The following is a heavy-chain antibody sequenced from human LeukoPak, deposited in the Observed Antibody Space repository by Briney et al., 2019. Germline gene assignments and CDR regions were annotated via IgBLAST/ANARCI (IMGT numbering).Heavy chain of an antibody. V-gene: IGHV3-74*01. J-gene: IGHJ4*02. CDR1: GFTFSSYW. D-gene: IGHD1-7*01. Sequence: GGSLRLSCAASGFTFSSYWVHWVRQAPGKGLVWVSRINSDGSSTSYADSVKGRFTISRDNAKNTLYLQMNSLRAEDTAVYYCARVTGTTMVDYWGQGTLVTVSS. CDR2: INSDGSST. CDR3: ARVTGTTMVDY.